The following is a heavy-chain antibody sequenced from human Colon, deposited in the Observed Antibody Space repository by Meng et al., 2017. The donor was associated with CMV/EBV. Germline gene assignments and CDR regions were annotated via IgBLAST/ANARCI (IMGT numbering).Heavy chain of an antibody. CDR1: GGSVSSGSYY. V-gene: IGHV4-61*01. CDR3: ARDGGNQYFDY. Sequence: GSLRLSCTVSGGSVSSGSYYWSWIRQPPGKGLEWIGYIYYSGSTNYNPSLKSRVTISADTSRNQFSLKLSSVTAADPAVYYCARDGGNQYFDYWGQGTLVTVSS. D-gene: IGHD1-14*01. CDR2: IYYSGST. J-gene: IGHJ4*02.